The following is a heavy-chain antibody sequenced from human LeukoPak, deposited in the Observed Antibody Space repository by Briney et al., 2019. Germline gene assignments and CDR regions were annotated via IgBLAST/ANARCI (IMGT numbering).Heavy chain of an antibody. J-gene: IGHJ4*02. Sequence: GRSLRLSCAASGFTFSSYGMHWVRQAPGKGLEWVAVIWYDGSNKYYADSVKGRFTISRDNSKNTLYLQMNSLRAEDTAVYYCARCGIAARPHYYFDYWGQGTLVTVSS. V-gene: IGHV3-33*01. D-gene: IGHD6-6*01. CDR2: IWYDGSNK. CDR3: ARCGIAARPHYYFDY. CDR1: GFTFSSYG.